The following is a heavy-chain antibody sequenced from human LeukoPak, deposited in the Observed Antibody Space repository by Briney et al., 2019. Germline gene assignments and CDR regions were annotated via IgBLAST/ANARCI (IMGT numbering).Heavy chain of an antibody. Sequence: SETLSLTCAVYGGSFSGYYWSWIRQPPGKGPEWIGEINHSGSTNYNPSLKSRVTISVDTSKNQFSLKLSSVTAADTAVYYCARGHTHLYDFWSGRNKPRRFDPWGQGTLVTVSS. CDR2: INHSGST. CDR1: GGSFSGYY. V-gene: IGHV4-34*01. D-gene: IGHD3-3*01. J-gene: IGHJ5*02. CDR3: ARGHTHLYDFWSGRNKPRRFDP.